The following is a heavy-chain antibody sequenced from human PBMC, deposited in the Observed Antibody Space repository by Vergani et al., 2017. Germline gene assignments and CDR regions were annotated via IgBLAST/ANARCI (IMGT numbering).Heavy chain of an antibody. V-gene: IGHV4-61*02. CDR3: AREGWLHFDY. Sequence: QVQLQESGPGLVKPSQTLSLTCTVSGGSINSGNYYWSWIRQPAGKGLEWIGRIYTSGSTNYNPSLKSRVTISVDTSKNQFSLKLSSVTAADTAVYYCAREGWLHFDYWGQGTLVTVSS. CDR2: IYTSGST. D-gene: IGHD5-24*01. J-gene: IGHJ4*02. CDR1: GGSINSGNYY.